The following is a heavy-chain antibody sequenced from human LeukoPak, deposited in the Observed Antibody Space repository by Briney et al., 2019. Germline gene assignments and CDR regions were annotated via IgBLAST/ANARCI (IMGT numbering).Heavy chain of an antibody. CDR2: INPNSGGT. D-gene: IGHD3-22*01. J-gene: IGHJ3*02. CDR1: GYTFTGYY. CDR3: ARVYYYDSSGGAFDI. V-gene: IGHV1-2*02. Sequence: AASAKVSCKASGYTFTGYYMHWVRQAPGQGLEWMGWINPNSGGTNYAQKFQGRVTMTRDTSISTAYMELSRLRSDDTAVYYCARVYYYDSSGGAFDIWGQGTKVTVSS.